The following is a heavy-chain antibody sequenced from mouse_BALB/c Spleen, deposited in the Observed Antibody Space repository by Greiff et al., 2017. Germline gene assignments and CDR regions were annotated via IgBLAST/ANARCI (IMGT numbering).Heavy chain of an antibody. J-gene: IGHJ4*01. CDR2: IDPENGDT. CDR1: GFNIKDYY. V-gene: IGHV14-4*02. Sequence: EVQLQQSGAELVRSGASVKLSCTASGFNIKDYYMHWVKQRPEQGLEWIGWIDPENGDTEYAPKFQGKATMTADTSSNTAYLQLSSLTSEDTAVYYCNRYDYDRAMDYWGQGTSVTVSS. D-gene: IGHD2-4*01. CDR3: NRYDYDRAMDY.